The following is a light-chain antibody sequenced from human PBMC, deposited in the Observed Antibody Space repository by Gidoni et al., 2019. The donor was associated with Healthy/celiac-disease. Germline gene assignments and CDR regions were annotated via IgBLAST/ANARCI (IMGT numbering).Light chain of an antibody. CDR2: GES. CDR3: QQYGSSPPLT. CDR1: QSVSSSY. V-gene: IGKV3-20*01. J-gene: IGKJ4*01. Sequence: ELVLTQSPGTLSLSPGERATLSCRSSQSVSSSYLAWYQQKPGQARRLLIYGESSRANGIPDRFSGSGSGTAFTLTISRLEPEDFAVYYCQQYGSSPPLTFGGGTKVEIK.